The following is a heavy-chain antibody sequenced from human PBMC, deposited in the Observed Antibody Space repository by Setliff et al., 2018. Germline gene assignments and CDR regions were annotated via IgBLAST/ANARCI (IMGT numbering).Heavy chain of an antibody. CDR3: ARGSQYYNFWSGYHLDYYYYGMDV. J-gene: IGHJ6*02. CDR1: GGSFSGYY. CDR2: INHSGST. D-gene: IGHD3-3*01. V-gene: IGHV4-34*01. Sequence: SETLSLTCAVYGGSFSGYYWSWIRQPPGKGLEWIGEINHSGSTNYNPSLKSRVTISVDTSKNQFSLKLSSVTAADTAVYYGARGSQYYNFWSGYHLDYYYYGMDVWGQGTTVTVSS.